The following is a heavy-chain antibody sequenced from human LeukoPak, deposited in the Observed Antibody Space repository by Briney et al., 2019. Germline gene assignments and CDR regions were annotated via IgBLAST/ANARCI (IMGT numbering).Heavy chain of an antibody. V-gene: IGHV1-69*04. CDR2: IIPIFGIA. Sequence: ASVKVSCKASGGTFSSYAISWVRQAPGQGVEWMGRIIPIFGIANYAQKFQGRVTITADKSTSTAYMELSSLRSEDTGVYYCARVDAAAASSVYYYGMDVWGQGTTVTVSS. CDR1: GGTFSSYA. J-gene: IGHJ6*02. D-gene: IGHD6-13*01. CDR3: ARVDAAAASSVYYYGMDV.